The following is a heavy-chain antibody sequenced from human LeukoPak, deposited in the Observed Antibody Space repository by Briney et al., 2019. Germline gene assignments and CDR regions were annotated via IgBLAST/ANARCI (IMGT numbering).Heavy chain of an antibody. Sequence: SETLSLTCTVSGGSISSSRYYWGWIRQPPGTGLEWIGSIYYSGSTYYNPSLKSRVTISVDTSKNQFSLKLSSVTAADTAVYYCARDTPPYYDTSGNYYKGNAFDIWGQGTMVTVSS. CDR2: IYYSGST. CDR1: GGSISSSRYY. J-gene: IGHJ3*02. D-gene: IGHD3-22*01. CDR3: ARDTPPYYDTSGNYYKGNAFDI. V-gene: IGHV4-39*07.